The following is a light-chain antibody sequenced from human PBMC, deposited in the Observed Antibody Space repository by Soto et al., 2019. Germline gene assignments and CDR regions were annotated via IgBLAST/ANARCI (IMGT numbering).Light chain of an antibody. Sequence: ESVLMQSPGPLSLSPGERATLSCRASQTLSNSFIAWYQQKPGQAPRLLIYGASTRAAGIPARFSGSGSGTEFTLTISSLQSEDFAVYYCQQYNNWPPITFGQGTRLEIK. J-gene: IGKJ5*01. CDR3: QQYNNWPPIT. V-gene: IGKV3-15*01. CDR2: GAS. CDR1: QTLSNS.